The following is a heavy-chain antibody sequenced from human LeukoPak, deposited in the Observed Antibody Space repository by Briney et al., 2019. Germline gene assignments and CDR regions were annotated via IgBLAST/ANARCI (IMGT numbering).Heavy chain of an antibody. CDR2: IYTSGST. D-gene: IGHD4-17*01. V-gene: IGHV4-4*07. J-gene: IGHJ4*02. CDR3: AREAATVTVSPFDY. Sequence: SETLSLTCTVSGSSISSYYWSWIRQPAGKGLEWIGRIYTSGSTNYNPSLKSRVTMSVDTSKNQFSLKLSSVTAADTAVYYCAREAATVTVSPFDYWGQGTLVTVSS. CDR1: GSSISSYY.